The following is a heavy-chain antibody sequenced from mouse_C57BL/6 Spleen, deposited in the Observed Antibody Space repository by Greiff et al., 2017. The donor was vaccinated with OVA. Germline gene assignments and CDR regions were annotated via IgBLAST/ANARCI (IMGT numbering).Heavy chain of an antibody. J-gene: IGHJ3*01. Sequence: EVQLQESGPGLVKPSPSLSLTCSVPGYSITSGYYWNWIRQFPGNKLEWMGYISYDGSTNYNPSLKNRISLTRGKSKNQFFLKLNSVTTEDTAEDYWARRPVNYYGTSAYWGQGTLVTVSA. CDR3: ARRPVNYYGTSAY. CDR2: ISYDGST. D-gene: IGHD1-1*01. V-gene: IGHV3-6*01. CDR1: GYSITSGYY.